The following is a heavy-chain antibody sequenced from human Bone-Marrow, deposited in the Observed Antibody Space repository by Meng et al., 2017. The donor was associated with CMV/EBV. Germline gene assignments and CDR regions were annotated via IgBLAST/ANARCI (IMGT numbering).Heavy chain of an antibody. J-gene: IGHJ5*02. CDR2: ISSSSSYI. Sequence: GGSLRLSCAASGFTFSSYSMNWVRQAPGKGLEWVSSISSSSSYIYYADSVKGRFTISRDNAKNSLYLQMNSLRAEDTAVYYCARKPLAAAGHNWFAPWGPGNLVNVSS. CDR3: ARKPLAAAGHNWFAP. V-gene: IGHV3-21*01. D-gene: IGHD6-13*01. CDR1: GFTFSSYS.